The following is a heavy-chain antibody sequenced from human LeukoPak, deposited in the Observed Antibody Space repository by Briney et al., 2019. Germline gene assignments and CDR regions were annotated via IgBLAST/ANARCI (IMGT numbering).Heavy chain of an antibody. D-gene: IGHD3-3*01. J-gene: IGHJ5*02. CDR1: GYTFTGYY. V-gene: IGHV1-2*02. CDR3: ARDDIAYYDFWSGYNNWFDP. Sequence: ASVKVSCKASGYTFTGYYMHWVRQAPGQGLEWMGWINPNSGGTNYAQKFQGRVTMSRDTSISTAYMELSRLRSGDTAVYYCARDDIAYYDFWSGYNNWFDPWGQGTLVTVSS. CDR2: INPNSGGT.